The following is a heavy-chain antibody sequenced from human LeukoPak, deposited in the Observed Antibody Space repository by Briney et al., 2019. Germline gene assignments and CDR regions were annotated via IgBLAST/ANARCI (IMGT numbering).Heavy chain of an antibody. CDR3: ARDRGSLLDTAHLDY. Sequence: PGGSLRLSCAASGFTVSSNYMSWVRQAPGKGLEWVSGISGSDTFIADSVKGRFTISRDDSENTLYLQMNSLRVEDTAVYYCARDRGSLLDTAHLDYWGQGTQVTVSS. V-gene: IGHV3-53*01. J-gene: IGHJ4*02. CDR2: ISGSDT. D-gene: IGHD3/OR15-3a*01. CDR1: GFTVSSNY.